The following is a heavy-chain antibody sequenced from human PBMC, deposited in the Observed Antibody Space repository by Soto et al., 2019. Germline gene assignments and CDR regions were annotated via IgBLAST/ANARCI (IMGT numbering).Heavy chain of an antibody. J-gene: IGHJ4*02. CDR2: INHSGST. CDR3: ARSGSSSY. Sequence: PSETLSLTCAVYGGSFSDYYWTWIRQPPGKGLEWIGEINHSGSTNYNPSLKSRVIISVDTSKNQFSLKVSSVTAADTAVYYCARSGSSSYWGQGTLVT. V-gene: IGHV4-34*01. D-gene: IGHD6-6*01. CDR1: GGSFSDYY.